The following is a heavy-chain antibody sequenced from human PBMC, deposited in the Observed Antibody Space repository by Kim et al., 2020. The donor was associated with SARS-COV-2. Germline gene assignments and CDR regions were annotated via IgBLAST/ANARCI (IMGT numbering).Heavy chain of an antibody. D-gene: IGHD3-10*01. J-gene: IGHJ6*02. CDR1: GYTFTSYG. CDR3: ARDQILWFGEKRYYYYGMDV. V-gene: IGHV1-18*01. CDR2: ISAYNGNT. Sequence: ASVKVSCKASGYTFTSYGISWVRQAPGQGLEWMGWISAYNGNTNYAQKLQGRVTMTTDTSTSTAYMELRSLRSDDTAVYYCARDQILWFGEKRYYYYGMDVWGQGTTVTVSS.